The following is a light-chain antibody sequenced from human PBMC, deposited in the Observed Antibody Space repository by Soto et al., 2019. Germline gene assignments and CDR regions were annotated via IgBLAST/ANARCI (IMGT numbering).Light chain of an antibody. Sequence: QSALTQPPSASGSPGQSVTISCTGTSSDVGDYNYVSWYQQHPGKAPELMIYEVSRRPSGVPDRFSGSKSGNTASLIVSGLQAEDEADYYCSSYAGSNNWVFGGGTKLTVL. CDR2: EVS. V-gene: IGLV2-8*01. J-gene: IGLJ2*01. CDR1: SSDVGDYNY. CDR3: SSYAGSNNWV.